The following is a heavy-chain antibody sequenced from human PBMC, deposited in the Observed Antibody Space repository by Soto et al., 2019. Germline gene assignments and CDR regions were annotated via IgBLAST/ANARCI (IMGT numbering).Heavy chain of an antibody. CDR1: GFTVGTNY. Sequence: EVRLVESGAGLVQPGESLRLSCEASGFTVGTNYISWVRQSPGKGLEWVSVIYAAGHTYYPDSVKGRFTISRDKSLNTVSLQMSSLRVDDTAVYYCARAIVTPGTYYIDVWGKGTTVTVSS. D-gene: IGHD4-4*01. V-gene: IGHV3-66*01. CDR2: IYAAGHT. CDR3: ARAIVTPGTYYIDV. J-gene: IGHJ6*03.